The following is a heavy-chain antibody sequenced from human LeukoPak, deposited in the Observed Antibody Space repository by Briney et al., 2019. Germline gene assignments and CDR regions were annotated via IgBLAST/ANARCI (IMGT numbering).Heavy chain of an antibody. D-gene: IGHD5-12*01. CDR3: ARRRDGYNFYNY. CDR1: GYTFSNYG. V-gene: IGHV1-18*01. J-gene: IGHJ4*02. CDR2: ISVYNGYT. Sequence: ASVKVSCKASGYTFSNYGIAWVRQAPGQGLEWMGWISVYNGYTNYAQMFQGRVTMTTDTSTSTAFMELRSLTSDDTAVYYCARRRDGYNFYNYWGQGTLVTVSP.